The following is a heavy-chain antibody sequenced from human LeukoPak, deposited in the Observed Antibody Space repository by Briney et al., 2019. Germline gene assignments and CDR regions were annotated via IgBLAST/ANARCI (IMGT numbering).Heavy chain of an antibody. Sequence: ASVKVSCKASGGTFSSYAISWVRQAPGQGLEWMGRIIPILGIENYAQKFQGRVKITADKSTSTAYMEVSSLTSEDTAVYYCARPRGCSYGYDYWGQGTLVTVSS. CDR2: IIPILGIE. J-gene: IGHJ4*02. V-gene: IGHV1-69*04. CDR1: GGTFSSYA. CDR3: ARPRGCSYGYDY. D-gene: IGHD5-18*01.